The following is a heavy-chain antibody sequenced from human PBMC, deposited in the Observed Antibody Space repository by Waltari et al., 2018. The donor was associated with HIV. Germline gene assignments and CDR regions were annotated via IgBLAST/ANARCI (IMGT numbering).Heavy chain of an antibody. CDR3: ARLGDSSGYLLLDAFDI. J-gene: IGHJ3*02. Sequence: QVQLQQWGAGLLKPSETLSLTCAVYGGSFSGYSWSWIRPPPGKGLEWIGEINHSGSTNYNPSLKSRVTISVDTSKNQFSLKLSSVTAADTAVYYCARLGDSSGYLLLDAFDIWGQGTMVTVSS. D-gene: IGHD3-22*01. V-gene: IGHV4-34*01. CDR2: INHSGST. CDR1: GGSFSGYS.